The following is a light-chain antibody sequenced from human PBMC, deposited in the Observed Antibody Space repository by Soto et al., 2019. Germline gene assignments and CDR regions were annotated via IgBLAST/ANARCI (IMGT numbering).Light chain of an antibody. Sequence: EIVLTQSPDTLSLSPGERATLSCRASQSVSSLGWYQQKPGQTPRLLIYGASSRATGIPDRFSGSGSGTDFTITISRLEPEYFAVYYCHQYCSSPRTFGQRTTVEIK. CDR1: QSVSS. CDR2: GAS. J-gene: IGKJ1*01. CDR3: HQYCSSPRT. V-gene: IGKV3-20*01.